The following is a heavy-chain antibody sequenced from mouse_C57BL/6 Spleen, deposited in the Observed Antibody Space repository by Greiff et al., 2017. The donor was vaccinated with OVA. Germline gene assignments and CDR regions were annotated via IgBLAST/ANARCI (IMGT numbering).Heavy chain of an antibody. D-gene: IGHD1-1*01. CDR2: ISGGGGNT. CDR1: GFTFSSYT. Sequence: DVHLVESGGGLVKPGGSLKLSCAASGFTFSSYTMSWVRQTPEKRLEWVATISGGGGNTYYPDSVKGRFTISRDNAKNTLYLQMSSLRSEDTALYYCARYGSSSYYFDYWGQGTTLTVSS. J-gene: IGHJ2*01. V-gene: IGHV5-9*01. CDR3: ARYGSSSYYFDY.